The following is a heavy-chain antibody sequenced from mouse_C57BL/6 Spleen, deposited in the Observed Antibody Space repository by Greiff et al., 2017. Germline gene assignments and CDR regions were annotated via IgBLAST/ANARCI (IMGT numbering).Heavy chain of an antibody. CDR1: GFTFSDYG. CDR2: ISSGSSTI. Sequence: DVMLVESGGGLVKPGGSLKLSCAASGFTFSDYGMHWVRQAPEKGLEWVAYISSGSSTIYYADTVKGRFTISRDTAKNTLFLQRTSLRSEDTAMYYCARPGYGNYVPFAYWGQGTLVTVSA. V-gene: IGHV5-17*01. D-gene: IGHD2-1*01. J-gene: IGHJ3*01. CDR3: ARPGYGNYVPFAY.